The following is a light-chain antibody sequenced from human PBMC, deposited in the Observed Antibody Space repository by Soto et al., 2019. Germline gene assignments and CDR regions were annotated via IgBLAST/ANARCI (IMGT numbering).Light chain of an antibody. J-gene: IGKJ4*01. V-gene: IGKV1-8*01. CDR3: QQSYSFPLT. Sequence: AIRMTQSPSSLSASTGDRVTITCRASQGISSYLAWYQQKPGKAPKLLIYAASTLQSGVPSRFSGSGSGTDFTLTISSLQPEDSATYYCQQSYSFPLTFGGGTKVDI. CDR1: QGISSY. CDR2: AAS.